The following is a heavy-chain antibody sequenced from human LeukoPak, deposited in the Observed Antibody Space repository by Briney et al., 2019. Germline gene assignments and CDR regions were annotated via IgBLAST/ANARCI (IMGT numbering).Heavy chain of an antibody. CDR3: ATELRYCGGDCYSGAFDI. Sequence: GGSLRLSCAASGFTFSSYGMHWVRQAPGKGLEWVAVISYDGSNKYYADSVKGRFTISRDNSKNTLYLQMNSLRAEDTAVYYCATELRYCGGDCYSGAFDIWGQGTMVTVSS. J-gene: IGHJ3*02. V-gene: IGHV3-30*03. CDR2: ISYDGSNK. CDR1: GFTFSSYG. D-gene: IGHD2-21*02.